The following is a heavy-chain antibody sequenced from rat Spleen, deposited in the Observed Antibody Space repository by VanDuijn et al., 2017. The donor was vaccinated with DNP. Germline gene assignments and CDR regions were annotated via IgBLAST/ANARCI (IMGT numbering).Heavy chain of an antibody. CDR1: RFTFNNYW. V-gene: IGHV5-31*01. CDR2: IPSSGGNT. D-gene: IGHD1-1*01. J-gene: IGHJ3*01. Sequence: EVHLVESGGDLVQPGRSLKLSCVVSRFTFNNYWMTWIRQVPGKGLEWVASIPSSGGNTYYPASVKGRFTLSRDNAENTLFLQMNSLRSEDTATYYCAIYYFSGDNWFAYWGQGTLVTVSS. CDR3: AIYYFSGDNWFAY.